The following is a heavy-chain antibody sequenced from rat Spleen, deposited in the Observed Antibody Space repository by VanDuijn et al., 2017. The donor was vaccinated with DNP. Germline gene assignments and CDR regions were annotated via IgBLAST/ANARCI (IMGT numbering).Heavy chain of an antibody. J-gene: IGHJ2*01. CDR2: ISNTGDST. D-gene: IGHD1-4*01. Sequence: EVQLVESGGGLVQPGRSLKLSCAASGFTFSSFPMAWVRQAPTKGLDWVATISNTGDSTYYRDSVRGRFTISRDNGESSLYLQMNSLWSEETATYYCTRGSSLPGYLDYWGQGVLVTVSS. CDR1: GFTFSSFP. CDR3: TRGSSLPGYLDY. V-gene: IGHV5-46*01.